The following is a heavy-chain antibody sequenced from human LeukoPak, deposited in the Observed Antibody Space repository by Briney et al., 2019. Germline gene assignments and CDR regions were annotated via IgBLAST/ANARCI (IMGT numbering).Heavy chain of an antibody. CDR3: AREVRGIAALYYMDV. J-gene: IGHJ6*03. CDR1: GFTFSSYW. Sequence: GGSLRLSCAGSGFTFSSYWMHWVRHAPGKGLEWVSSISSSSSYIYYADSVKGRFTISRDNAKNSLYLQMNSLRAEDTAVYYCAREVRGIAALYYMDVWGKGTTVTVSS. CDR2: ISSSSSYI. V-gene: IGHV3-21*01. D-gene: IGHD6-13*01.